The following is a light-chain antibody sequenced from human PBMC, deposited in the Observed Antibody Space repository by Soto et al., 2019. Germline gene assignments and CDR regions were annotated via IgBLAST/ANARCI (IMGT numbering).Light chain of an antibody. CDR3: AAWDDSLNGPV. CDR1: SSNIGRNA. Sequence: QSVLTRPPSVSEAPRQRVTISCSGSSSNIGRNAVTWYQQLPGKAPKLLIYYDDLLPSGVSDRFSGSKSGTSASLAISGLQSEDEADYYCAAWDDSLNGPVFGGGTKLTVL. V-gene: IGLV1-36*01. CDR2: YDD. J-gene: IGLJ2*01.